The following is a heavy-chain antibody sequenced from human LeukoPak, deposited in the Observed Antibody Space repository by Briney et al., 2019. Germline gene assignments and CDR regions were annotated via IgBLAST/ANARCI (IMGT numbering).Heavy chain of an antibody. D-gene: IGHD3-9*01. CDR1: GFTFSSYW. CDR3: ARGDYAILTGYSHRENWFDP. CDR2: MNSEGSST. Sequence: GGSLRLSCAASGFTFSSYWMHWVRQAPGKGLGWVSRMNSEGSSTSYADSVKGRFTISRDNAKNTLYLQMNSLSGEDTAVYSCARGDYAILTGYSHRENWFDPWGQGTLVTVSS. J-gene: IGHJ5*02. V-gene: IGHV3-74*01.